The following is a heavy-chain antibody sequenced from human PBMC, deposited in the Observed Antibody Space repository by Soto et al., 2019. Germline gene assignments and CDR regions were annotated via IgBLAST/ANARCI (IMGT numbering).Heavy chain of an antibody. J-gene: IGHJ4*02. CDR2: ISGSGGST. CDR3: ASRTSGWYFDY. D-gene: IGHD6-19*01. CDR1: GFTFSSYA. Sequence: GGSLRLSCTASGFTFSSYAMNWVRQAPGKGLEWVSVISGSGGSTYYADSVKGRFTISRDNSKNTLYLQMNSLRAEDTAVYYCASRTSGWYFDYWGQGALVTVSS. V-gene: IGHV3-23*01.